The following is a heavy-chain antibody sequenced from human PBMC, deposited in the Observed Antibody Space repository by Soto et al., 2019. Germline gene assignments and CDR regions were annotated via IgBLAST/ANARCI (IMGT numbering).Heavy chain of an antibody. CDR1: GGTFSSYT. V-gene: IGHV1-69*02. Sequence: QVQLVQSGAEVKKPGSSVKVSCKASGGTFSSYTISWVRQAPGQGLEWMGRIIPILGIANYAQKFQGRVTITAEQSTSTAYMELSSLRSEDTAVYYWARGIGVLHPLAFDYWGQGTLVTVSS. D-gene: IGHD2-8*01. CDR2: IIPILGIA. CDR3: ARGIGVLHPLAFDY. J-gene: IGHJ4*02.